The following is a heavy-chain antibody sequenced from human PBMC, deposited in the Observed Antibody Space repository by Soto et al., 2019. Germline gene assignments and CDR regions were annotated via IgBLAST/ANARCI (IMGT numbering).Heavy chain of an antibody. V-gene: IGHV3-23*01. CDR3: AKDLGTGCYGSGSYYSNFDY. Sequence: PGGSLRLSCAASGFTFSSYAMSWVPQAPGKGLEWVSAISGSGGSTYYADSVQGRFSISRDHSKNTLYLQMTSLRAADTAVYCCAKDLGTGCYGSGSYYSNFDYLGQGTLWAVSS. D-gene: IGHD3-10*01. CDR1: GFTFSSYA. J-gene: IGHJ4*02. CDR2: ISGSGGST.